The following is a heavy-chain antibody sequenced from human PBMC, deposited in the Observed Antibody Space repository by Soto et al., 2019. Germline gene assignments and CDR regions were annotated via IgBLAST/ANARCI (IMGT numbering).Heavy chain of an antibody. CDR3: AKSAGYGAKVKFFDS. Sequence: GRSLRLSCSPSGFIFSDYAMYWVRPAPGKGLECLLGIKYNGEIIESADSVKDRFFISRDNSKATLYLQITGLRSEDTAIYYCAKSAGYGAKVKFFDSWGQGTPVTVSS. J-gene: IGHJ4*02. D-gene: IGHD5-12*01. CDR2: IKYNGEII. CDR1: GFIFSDYA. V-gene: IGHV3-64D*08.